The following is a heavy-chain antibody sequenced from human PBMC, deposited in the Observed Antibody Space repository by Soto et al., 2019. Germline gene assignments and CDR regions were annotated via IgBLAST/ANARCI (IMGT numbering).Heavy chain of an antibody. CDR3: ATAPESATVTSY. Sequence: ASVKVSCKVSGYTLTELSMHWVRQAPGKGLEWMGGFDPEDGETIYAQKFQGRVTMTEDTSTDTAYMELSSLRSEDTAVYYCATAPESATVTSYWGQGTLVTVSS. J-gene: IGHJ4*02. CDR1: GYTLTELS. D-gene: IGHD4-17*01. V-gene: IGHV1-24*01. CDR2: FDPEDGET.